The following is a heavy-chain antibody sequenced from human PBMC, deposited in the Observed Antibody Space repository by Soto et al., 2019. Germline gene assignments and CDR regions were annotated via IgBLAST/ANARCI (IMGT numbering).Heavy chain of an antibody. J-gene: IGHJ4*02. D-gene: IGHD3-10*01. CDR1: GFTLSSSR. CDR3: ARDGITMIRGITVFDF. CDR2: ISSSSDYM. V-gene: IGHV3-21*01. Sequence: PGGSLRLSCVASGFTLSSSRMNWVRQAPGKGLECVSFISSSSDYMYYADSVKGRFTVSRDNAKNSLYLQMDSLRAEDTAVYYCARDGITMIRGITVFDFWGQGTLVTVSS.